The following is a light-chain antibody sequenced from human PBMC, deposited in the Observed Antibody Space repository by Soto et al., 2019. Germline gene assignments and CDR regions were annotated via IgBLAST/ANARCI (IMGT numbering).Light chain of an antibody. J-gene: IGKJ5*01. CDR3: QQSYSGPPT. V-gene: IGKV3-20*01. CDR1: QSVSSSY. CDR2: GAS. Sequence: EIVLTQSPGTLSLSPGEGATLSCRASQSVSSSYLAWYQQKPGQAPRLLIYGASSRATGIPDRFSGSGSGTDFTLTISRLEPEDFATYFCQQSYSGPPTFGQGTRLEI.